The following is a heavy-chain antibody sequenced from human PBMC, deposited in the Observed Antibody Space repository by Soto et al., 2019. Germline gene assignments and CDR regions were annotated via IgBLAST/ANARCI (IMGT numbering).Heavy chain of an antibody. Sequence: EASVKVSCKASGYTFTGYYMHWVRQAPGQGLEWMGWINPNSGGTNYAQKFQGWVTMTRDTSISTAYMELSRLRSDDTAVYYCARVGVGEELELQTKDYYGMDVWGQGTTVTVSS. V-gene: IGHV1-2*04. J-gene: IGHJ6*02. CDR2: INPNSGGT. CDR3: ARVGVGEELELQTKDYYGMDV. D-gene: IGHD1-7*01. CDR1: GYTFTGYY.